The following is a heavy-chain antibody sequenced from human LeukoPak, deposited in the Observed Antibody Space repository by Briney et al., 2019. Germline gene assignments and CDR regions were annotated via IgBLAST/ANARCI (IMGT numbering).Heavy chain of an antibody. D-gene: IGHD3-10*01. CDR2: IKQDGSEK. Sequence: GGSLRLSCAASGFTFRSYWMSWVRQTPGKGLEWVANIKQDGSEKYYADSVKGRFSISRDNAKNSLYLQMNSLRVEDTAVYYCATRRFGELTYWGQGTLVTVSS. CDR1: GFTFRSYW. J-gene: IGHJ4*02. V-gene: IGHV3-7*01. CDR3: ATRRFGELTY.